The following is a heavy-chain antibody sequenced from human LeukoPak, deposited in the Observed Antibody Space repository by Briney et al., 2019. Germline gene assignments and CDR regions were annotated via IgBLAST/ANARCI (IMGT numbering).Heavy chain of an antibody. V-gene: IGHV3-21*04. J-gene: IGHJ6*02. CDR1: GFTFSSYS. CDR2: ISSSSSYI. CDR3: AKDPSGDYGDYEGDGMDV. D-gene: IGHD4-17*01. Sequence: PGGSLRLSCAASGFTFSSYSMNWVRQAPGKGLEWVSSISSSSSYIYYADSVKGRFTISRDNSKNTLYLQMNSLRAEDTAVYYCAKDPSGDYGDYEGDGMDVWGQGTTVTVSS.